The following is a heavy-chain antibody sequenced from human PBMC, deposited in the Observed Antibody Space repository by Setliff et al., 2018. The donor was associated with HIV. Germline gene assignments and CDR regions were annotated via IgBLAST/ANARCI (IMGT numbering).Heavy chain of an antibody. CDR1: GLPFSSNW. J-gene: IGHJ4*02. D-gene: IGHD5-18*01. Sequence: GGSLRLSCVVSGLPFSSNWMHWVRQAPGKGLEWVSHISSTGNVMDYADFVKGRFTISRDNARKSLYLEMHSLRAEDTAVYYCASRGYNYGRRPVYFDRWGQGTLVTVSS. CDR3: ASRGYNYGRRPVYFDR. V-gene: IGHV3-48*04. CDR2: ISSTGNVM.